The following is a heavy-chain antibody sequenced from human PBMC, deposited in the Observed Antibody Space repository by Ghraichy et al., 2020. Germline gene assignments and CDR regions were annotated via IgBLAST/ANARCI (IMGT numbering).Heavy chain of an antibody. CDR2: INHSGST. J-gene: IGHJ3*02. CDR1: GGSFSGYY. CDR3: ARDSRYRSPDI. D-gene: IGHD1-26*01. V-gene: IGHV4-34*01. Sequence: SETLSLTCGVYGGSFSGYYWSWIRQPPGKGLEWIGEINHSGSTNYNPSLKSRVTISVDTSKNQFSLKVSSVTAADTAVYYCARDSRYRSPDIWGQGTMVTVSS.